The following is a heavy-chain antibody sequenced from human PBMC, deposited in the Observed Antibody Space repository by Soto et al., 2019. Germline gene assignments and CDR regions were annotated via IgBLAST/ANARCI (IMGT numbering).Heavy chain of an antibody. CDR3: ARRARPDFYYMDV. Sequence: EVQLADSGGGLAQPGGSLRLSCAASGFTLSGYAMDWVRQAPGKGLEYVSGISSNGVGTYYAKSVQGRFTISRDNSKNTVYLHMGSLRPEDMAVYYCARRARPDFYYMDVWGKGTTVTVSS. CDR1: GFTLSGYA. CDR2: ISSNGVGT. J-gene: IGHJ6*03. D-gene: IGHD6-6*01. V-gene: IGHV3-64*01.